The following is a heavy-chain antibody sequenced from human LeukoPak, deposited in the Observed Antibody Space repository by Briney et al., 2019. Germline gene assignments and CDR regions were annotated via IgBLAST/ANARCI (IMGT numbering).Heavy chain of an antibody. J-gene: IGHJ5*02. CDR1: GGSISSYY. Sequence: PSETLSLTCSVSGGSISSYYWSWIRQPPGKGLEWVGYIYYSGSTNYNPSLKSQVTISIDTSKTQFSLKLSSVTAADTAVYYCARDDYNWFDPWGQGTLVTVSS. CDR2: IYYSGST. D-gene: IGHD2-21*02. V-gene: IGHV4-59*01. CDR3: ARDDYNWFDP.